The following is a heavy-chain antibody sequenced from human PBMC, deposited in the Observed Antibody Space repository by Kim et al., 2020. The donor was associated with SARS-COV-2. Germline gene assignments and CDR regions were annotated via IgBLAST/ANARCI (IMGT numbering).Heavy chain of an antibody. Sequence: YDPGSVKGRFTISRDNFKNALYLQMNSLRAEDTAVYYCARDTRDFYGMDVWGQGTTVTVSS. J-gene: IGHJ6*02. V-gene: IGHV3-33*01. CDR3: ARDTRDFYGMDV.